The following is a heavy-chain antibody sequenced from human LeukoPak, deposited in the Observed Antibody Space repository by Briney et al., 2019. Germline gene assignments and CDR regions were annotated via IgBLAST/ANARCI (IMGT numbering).Heavy chain of an antibody. CDR1: GYTFTGYY. CDR2: INPNSGGT. D-gene: IGHD4-17*01. Sequence: GASVKVSCKASGYTFTGYYMHWVRQAPGQGLEWMGWINPNSGGTNYAQKFQGRVTMTRDTSISTAYMELSRLRSDDTAVYYCARNYGDGPFWYFDLWGRGTLVTVSS. CDR3: ARNYGDGPFWYFDL. V-gene: IGHV1-2*02. J-gene: IGHJ2*01.